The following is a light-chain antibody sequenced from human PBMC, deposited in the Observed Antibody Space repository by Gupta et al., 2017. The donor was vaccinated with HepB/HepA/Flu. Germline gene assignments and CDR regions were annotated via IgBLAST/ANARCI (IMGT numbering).Light chain of an antibody. CDR1: SSNIGRNY. Sequence: QPLLTQPPSASWTPGQRCTITCSGSSSNIGRNYVSWHQQLPGTAPKLLIYRNNQRPSGGPDRFSGSKSGTSASLAISGLRSEDEADYYCAAWDDSLSVPVFGGGTKLTVL. CDR2: RNN. V-gene: IGLV1-47*01. J-gene: IGLJ3*02. CDR3: AAWDDSLSVPV.